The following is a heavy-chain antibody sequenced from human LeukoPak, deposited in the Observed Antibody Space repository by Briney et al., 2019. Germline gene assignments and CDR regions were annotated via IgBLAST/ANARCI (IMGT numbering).Heavy chain of an antibody. D-gene: IGHD3-22*01. CDR3: ARDGYYYDSSGYYYYFDY. V-gene: IGHV3-7*01. CDR1: GFTFSSYW. CDR2: IKQDGSEK. Sequence: PGGSLRLSCAASGFTFSSYWMSWVRQAPGKGLEWVANIKQDGSEKYYVDSVKGRYTISRDNAKNSLYLQMNSLGAEDTAVYYCARDGYYYDSSGYYYYFDYWGQGTLVTVSS. J-gene: IGHJ4*02.